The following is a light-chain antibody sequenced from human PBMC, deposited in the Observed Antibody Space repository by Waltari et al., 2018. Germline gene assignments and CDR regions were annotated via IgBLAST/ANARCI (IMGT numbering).Light chain of an antibody. CDR1: APNPRTYT. CDR2: TND. Sequence: QSVLTQPPSASGTPGPRAPTPFPGSAPNPRTYTWTWYQQVPGTAPKLLIYTNDQRPSGVPDRFSGSKSGTSASLAISGLQSSDEADYYCATWDDSLSGHVVFGGGTKLTVL. J-gene: IGLJ2*01. V-gene: IGLV1-44*01. CDR3: ATWDDSLSGHVV.